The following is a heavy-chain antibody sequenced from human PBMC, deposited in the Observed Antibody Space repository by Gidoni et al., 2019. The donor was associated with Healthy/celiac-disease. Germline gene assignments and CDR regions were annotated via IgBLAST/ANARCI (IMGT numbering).Heavy chain of an antibody. CDR2: LRGSGGST. V-gene: IGHV3-23*01. D-gene: IGHD3-10*01. CDR3: AKEGAGGFGELFV. Sequence: EVQLLESGGGLVQPGGSLRLSCAASGFTFSSDAMRWVRQAPGKGLGWVAALRGSGGSTYYAEAVEGRFTISRANSKNTLDLQMNSLRAGGTALYYCAKEGAGGFGELFVWGQGTLVTVSS. J-gene: IGHJ4*02. CDR1: GFTFSSDA.